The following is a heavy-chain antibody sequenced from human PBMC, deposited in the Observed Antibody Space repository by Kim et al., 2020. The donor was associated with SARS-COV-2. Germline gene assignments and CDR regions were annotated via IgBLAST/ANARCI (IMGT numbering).Heavy chain of an antibody. CDR2: ISSRGNTI. J-gene: IGHJ4*02. CDR1: GFTFSTYE. D-gene: IGHD3-16*02. V-gene: IGHV3-48*03. Sequence: GGSLRLSCAASGFTFSTYEMNWVRQAPGKGLEWVSYISSRGNTIYYADSVKGRFTISRDNAKNSLYLRMNSLRAEDTAVYYCAREGSYYFDYWGQGTLVTVSS. CDR3: AREGSYYFDY.